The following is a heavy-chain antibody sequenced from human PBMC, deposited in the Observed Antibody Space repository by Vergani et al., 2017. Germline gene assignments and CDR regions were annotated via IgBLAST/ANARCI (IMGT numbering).Heavy chain of an antibody. Sequence: EVQLLESGGGLVQPGGSLRLSCAASGFTFSSYAMSWVRQAPGKGVEWVSAISGSGGSTYYADSVKGRFTISRENSKNTLYLQMNSLRAEDTAVYYCAKVGVAPKRSPADYWGQGTLVTVSS. J-gene: IGHJ4*02. CDR1: GFTFSSYA. CDR3: AKVGVAPKRSPADY. CDR2: ISGSGGST. V-gene: IGHV3-23*01. D-gene: IGHD2-2*01.